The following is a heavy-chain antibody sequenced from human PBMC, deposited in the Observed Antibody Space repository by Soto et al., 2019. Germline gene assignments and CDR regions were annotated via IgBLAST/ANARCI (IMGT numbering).Heavy chain of an antibody. CDR3: TTSGVRGVINY. V-gene: IGHV3-15*07. J-gene: IGHJ4*02. CDR1: GFTFSNAW. D-gene: IGHD3-10*01. CDR2: IKSKTDGGTT. Sequence: EVQLVESGGGLVKPGGSLRLSCAASGFTFSNAWMNWVRQAPGKGLEWVGHIKSKTDGGTTDYAAPVKGRFTISTDDSKNTLYLQMNSLKTEDTAVYYCTTSGVRGVINYWGQGTLVTVSS.